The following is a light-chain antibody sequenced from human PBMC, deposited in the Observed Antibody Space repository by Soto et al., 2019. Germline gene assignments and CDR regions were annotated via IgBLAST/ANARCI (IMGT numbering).Light chain of an antibody. Sequence: EIVLTQSPGTLSLSPGERATLSCRASQSVSSSYLAWYQQKPGQAPRLLIYGASSRATGIPDRFSGSGSGTDVTLTISRLEPEDFAVYYGQQYGSSPPYTYGQGTKLEIK. CDR1: QSVSSSY. J-gene: IGKJ2*01. CDR3: QQYGSSPPYT. CDR2: GAS. V-gene: IGKV3-20*01.